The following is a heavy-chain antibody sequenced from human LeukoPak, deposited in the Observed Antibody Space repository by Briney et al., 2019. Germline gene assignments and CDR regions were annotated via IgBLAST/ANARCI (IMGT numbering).Heavy chain of an antibody. J-gene: IGHJ3*02. Sequence: GGSLRLSCAASGFTFSSYAMSWVRQAPGKGLEWVSAISGSGGSTYYADSVKGRFTISRDNSKNTLSLQMNSLRAEDTAVYYCVKEYSGSPHAFDIWGQGTMVTVSS. CDR1: GFTFSSYA. D-gene: IGHD1-26*01. V-gene: IGHV3-23*01. CDR2: ISGSGGST. CDR3: VKEYSGSPHAFDI.